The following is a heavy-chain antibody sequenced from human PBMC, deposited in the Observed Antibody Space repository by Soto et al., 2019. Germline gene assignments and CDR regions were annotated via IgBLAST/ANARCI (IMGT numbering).Heavy chain of an antibody. CDR2: IWYDGSKK. V-gene: IGHV3-33*01. CDR1: GFTFSSCG. Sequence: PGGSLRLSCAASGFTFSSCGMHWVRQAPGKGLEWVAVIWYDGSKKYYADFVKGRFTISRDNSKNTLYLQMNSLRAEDTAVYYCASRPPVLDYWGQGTLVIVSS. CDR3: ASRPPVLDY. J-gene: IGHJ4*02.